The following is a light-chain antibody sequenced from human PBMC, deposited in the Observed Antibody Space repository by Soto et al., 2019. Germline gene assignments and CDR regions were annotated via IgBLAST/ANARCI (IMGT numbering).Light chain of an antibody. CDR3: QQYNNWPPT. V-gene: IGKV1-33*01. CDR2: DAS. CDR1: QDISNY. J-gene: IGKJ1*01. Sequence: DIQMTQSPSSLSASVGDRVTMTCQASQDISNYLNWYQQKPGKAPKLLIYDASNLETGVPSRFSGSGSGTDFTFTISSLQPEDIAVYYCQQYNNWPPTFGQGAKVDIK.